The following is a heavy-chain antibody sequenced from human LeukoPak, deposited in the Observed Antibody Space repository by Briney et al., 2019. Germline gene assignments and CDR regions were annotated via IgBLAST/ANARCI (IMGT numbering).Heavy chain of an antibody. CDR1: GYTFTSYG. D-gene: IGHD2-21*02. J-gene: IGHJ4*02. Sequence: GASVKVSCKASGYTFTSYGISWVRQAPGQGLEWMGWISAYNGNTNYAQKLQGRVTMTTDTSTSTAYMELRSLRSDDTAVYYCARVLAYCGGDCYSLRYYFDYWGQGTLVTVSS. CDR2: ISAYNGNT. V-gene: IGHV1-18*01. CDR3: ARVLAYCGGDCYSLRYYFDY.